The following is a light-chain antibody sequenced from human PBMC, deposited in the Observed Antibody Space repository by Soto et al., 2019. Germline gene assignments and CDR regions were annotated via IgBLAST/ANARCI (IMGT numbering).Light chain of an antibody. CDR1: QTISTW. J-gene: IGKJ2*01. CDR3: QQYGTYPYT. V-gene: IGKV1-5*03. CDR2: KAS. Sequence: DIQMTQSPSTVSASVGDRVTITCRASQTISTWLAWYQQQPGKAPKLLLYKASSLESGVPSRFSGSGSGTEFTLTISSLQPDDFATYYCQQYGTYPYTFGQGTKLEIK.